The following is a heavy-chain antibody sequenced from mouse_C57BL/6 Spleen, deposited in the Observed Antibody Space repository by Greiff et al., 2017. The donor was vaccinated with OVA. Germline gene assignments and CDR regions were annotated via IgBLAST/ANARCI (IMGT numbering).Heavy chain of an antibody. CDR3: TRDRGRDYAMDY. CDR2: ISSGGDYI. Sequence: EVHLVESGEGLVKPGGSLKLSCAASGFTFSSYAMSWVRQTPEKRLEWVAYISSGGDYIYYADTVKGRFTISRDNARNTLYLQMSSLKSEDTAMYYCTRDRGRDYAMDYWGQGTSVTVSS. J-gene: IGHJ4*01. CDR1: GFTFSSYA. D-gene: IGHD3-1*01. V-gene: IGHV5-9-1*02.